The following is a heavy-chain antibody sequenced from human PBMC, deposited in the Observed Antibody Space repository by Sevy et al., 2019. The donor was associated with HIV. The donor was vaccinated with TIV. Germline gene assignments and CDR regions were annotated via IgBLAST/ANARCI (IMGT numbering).Heavy chain of an antibody. D-gene: IGHD2-21*02. J-gene: IGHJ6*02. CDR2: ISYDGSNK. V-gene: IGHV3-30-3*01. Sequence: GGSLRLSCAASGFTFSSYAMHWVRQAPGKGLGWVAVISYDGSNKYYADSVKGRFTISRDNSKNTLYLQMNSLRAEDTAVYYCTRPMTQFYYYGMDVWGQGTTVTVSS. CDR1: GFTFSSYA. CDR3: TRPMTQFYYYGMDV.